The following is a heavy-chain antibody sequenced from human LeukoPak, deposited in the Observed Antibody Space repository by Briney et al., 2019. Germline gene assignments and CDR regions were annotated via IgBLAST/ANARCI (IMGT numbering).Heavy chain of an antibody. Sequence: SETLSLTCTVSGGSISSGSYYWSWIRQPAGKGLEWVGRIYTSGSTNYNPSLKSRVTISVDTSKNQFSLKLSSVTAADTAVYYCARGRGAARHWGQGTLVTVSS. D-gene: IGHD6-6*01. CDR3: ARGRGAARH. V-gene: IGHV4-61*02. CDR2: IYTSGST. CDR1: GGSISSGSYY. J-gene: IGHJ4*02.